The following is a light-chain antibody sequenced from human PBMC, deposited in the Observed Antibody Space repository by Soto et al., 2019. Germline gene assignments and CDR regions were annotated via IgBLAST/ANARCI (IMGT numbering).Light chain of an antibody. CDR3: QQYGSSPWT. V-gene: IGKV3-20*01. J-gene: IGKJ1*01. CDR1: QSVSNNY. Sequence: EIVLTQSPGTLSLSPGERATLSCRASQSVSNNYLAWYQQKPGQAPRLLIYGASNWATGIPDRFSGSGSGTDFTLIISRLEPEDCAVYYCQQYGSSPWTFGQGTKVDIK. CDR2: GAS.